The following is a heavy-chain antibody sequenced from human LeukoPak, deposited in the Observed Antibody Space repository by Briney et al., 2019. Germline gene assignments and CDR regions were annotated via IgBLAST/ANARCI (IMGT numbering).Heavy chain of an antibody. CDR3: ARSILPAANAIDY. CDR1: GFTFSDYY. Sequence: GGSLRLSCAASGFTFSDYYMNWIRQAPGKGLEWISYMSSSGSTISYADSVTGRFTGSRDNAKNSLYRQMNSLRAEDTAVYYCARSILPAANAIDYWGQGTLLTVSS. V-gene: IGHV3-11*04. J-gene: IGHJ4*02. D-gene: IGHD2-2*01. CDR2: MSSSGSTI.